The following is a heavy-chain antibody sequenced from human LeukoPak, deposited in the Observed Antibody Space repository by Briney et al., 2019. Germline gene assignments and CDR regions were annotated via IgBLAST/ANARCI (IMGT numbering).Heavy chain of an antibody. J-gene: IGHJ3*02. D-gene: IGHD6-19*01. Sequence: ASVKVSCKASEYTFTRYYMHWVRHAPGQGLEWMGWINPNTGGTNYAQKFQGRVTMTRGTSITTAYMELRSLEYDDTAVYYCAKDFRDQWLVNAFHIWGQGTMVTVSS. V-gene: IGHV1-2*02. CDR3: AKDFRDQWLVNAFHI. CDR1: EYTFTRYY. CDR2: INPNTGGT.